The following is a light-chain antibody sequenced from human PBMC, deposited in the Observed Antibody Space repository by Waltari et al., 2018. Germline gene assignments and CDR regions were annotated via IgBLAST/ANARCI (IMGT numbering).Light chain of an antibody. CDR1: QSVSSN. Sequence: EIVLTQSPATLFLSPGERATLSCRASQSVSSNLAWYQQKPGQAPRLLIYDASNRATGIPARFSGSGSGTDFTLTISSLEPEDFAVYYCQQRSNWPPLTFGGGTKVEIK. CDR3: QQRSNWPPLT. J-gene: IGKJ4*01. CDR2: DAS. V-gene: IGKV3-11*01.